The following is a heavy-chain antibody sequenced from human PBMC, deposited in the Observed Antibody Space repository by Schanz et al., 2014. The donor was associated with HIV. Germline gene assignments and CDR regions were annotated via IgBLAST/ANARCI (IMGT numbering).Heavy chain of an antibody. CDR3: AKEAVTTCFDY. J-gene: IGHJ4*02. Sequence: VQLLESGGGLVRPGGSLRLSCAASGLTFSNYAMSWVRQAPGKGLEWVAAMWYDESHKGYADSVKGRFTISRDNSKNTLYLQMNSLRAEDTAVYYCAKEAVTTCFDYWGQGTLVTVSS. V-gene: IGHV3-33*06. CDR2: MWYDESHK. D-gene: IGHD4-4*01. CDR1: GLTFSNYA.